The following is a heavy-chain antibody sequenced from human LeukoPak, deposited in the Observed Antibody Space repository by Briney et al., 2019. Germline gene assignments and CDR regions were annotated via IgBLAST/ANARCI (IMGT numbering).Heavy chain of an antibody. J-gene: IGHJ3*02. D-gene: IGHD5-24*01. CDR1: GFTFSDYY. V-gene: IGHV3-11*04. CDR3: ASLVFFDGLGPAFDI. Sequence: PGGSLRLSCAASGFTFSDYYMSWIRQAPGQGLEWVSYISSSGSTIYYADSVKGRFTISRDNAKNSLYLQMNSLRAEDTAVYYCASLVFFDGLGPAFDIWGQGTMVTVSS. CDR2: ISSSGSTI.